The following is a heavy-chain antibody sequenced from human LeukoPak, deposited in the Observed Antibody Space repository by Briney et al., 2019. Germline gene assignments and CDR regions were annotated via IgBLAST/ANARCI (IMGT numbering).Heavy chain of an antibody. CDR2: IIPILGIA. V-gene: IGHV1-69*04. CDR1: GGTFSSYA. J-gene: IGHJ4*02. D-gene: IGHD3-22*01. Sequence: SVKVPCKASGGTFSSYAISWVRQAPGQGLEWMGRIIPILGIANYAQKFQGRVTITADKSTSTAYMELSSLRSEDTAVYYCARNGVEYYYDSSGYSPSDYWGQGTLVTVSS. CDR3: ARNGVEYYYDSSGYSPSDY.